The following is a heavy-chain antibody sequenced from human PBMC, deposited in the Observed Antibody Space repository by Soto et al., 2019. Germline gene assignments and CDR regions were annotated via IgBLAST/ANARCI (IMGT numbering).Heavy chain of an antibody. CDR2: INGSSSTM. Sequence: EVQLVESGGGLVQRGGSLRLSCAASGFTFGIYSMNGVRQAPGKGLEWISYINGSSSTMYYADSVKGRFSISRYNADNSLYLQMNSLRDADTAVYYCARGDRFRCSGDRCFSDGLFLSWGQGTLVTVSS. V-gene: IGHV3-48*02. D-gene: IGHD2-15*01. CDR3: ARGDRFRCSGDRCFSDGLFLS. J-gene: IGHJ5*02. CDR1: GFTFGIYS.